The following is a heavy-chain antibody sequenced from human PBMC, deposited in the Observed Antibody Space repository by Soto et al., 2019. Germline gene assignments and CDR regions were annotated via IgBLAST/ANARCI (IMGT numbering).Heavy chain of an antibody. V-gene: IGHV4-4*02. J-gene: IGHJ4*02. CDR3: ATLPPRIVVVVLPIPT. Sequence: QVQLQESGPRLVKPSGTLSLTCAVSGASISSTNWWTWVRQPPGKGLEWIGEIYHTGSTKYNPSLKGRVTISLDKSTNQFSLNLSSVTAADTAVYYCATLPPRIVVVVLPIPTWGQGTLVTVSS. D-gene: IGHD2-15*01. CDR1: GASISSTNW. CDR2: IYHTGST.